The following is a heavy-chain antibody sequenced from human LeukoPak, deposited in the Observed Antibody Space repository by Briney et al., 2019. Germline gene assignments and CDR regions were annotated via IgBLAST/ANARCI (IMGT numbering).Heavy chain of an antibody. V-gene: IGHV3-30-3*01. CDR2: ISYDGSNK. Sequence: PGRSLRLSCAASGFTFSSYAMHWVRQAPGKGLEWVAVISYDGSNKYYADSVKGRFTISRDNSKNTLYLQMNSLRAEDTAVYYCARDRKMATIRGAFDIWGQGTMVTVSS. CDR3: ARDRKMATIRGAFDI. J-gene: IGHJ3*02. CDR1: GFTFSSYA. D-gene: IGHD5-24*01.